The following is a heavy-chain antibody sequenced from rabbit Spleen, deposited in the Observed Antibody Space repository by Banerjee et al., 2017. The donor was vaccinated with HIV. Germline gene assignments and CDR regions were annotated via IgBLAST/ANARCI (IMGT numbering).Heavy chain of an antibody. CDR2: INTITGKA. CDR3: ARDLVAVIGWNFNL. CDR1: GFSFSSSYY. Sequence: QSLEESGGDLVKPGASLTLTCTASGFSFSSSYYMCWVRQAPGKGLEWIACINTITGKAVYASWAKGRFILSRTSSTTVTLQMTSLTAADTATYFCARDLVAVIGWNFNLWGPGTLVTVS. D-gene: IGHD1-1*01. V-gene: IGHV1S40*01. J-gene: IGHJ4*01.